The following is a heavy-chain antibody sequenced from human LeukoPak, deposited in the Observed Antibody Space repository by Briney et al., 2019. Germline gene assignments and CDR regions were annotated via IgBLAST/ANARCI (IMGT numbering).Heavy chain of an antibody. Sequence: WASVKVSCKASGGTFSMYAISWVRQAPGQGLEWMGRIIPIIGIVNYAQKFQGRVTITADKSTSTAYMELSSLRSEDTAVHYCARVPSGYTPSANYYYYGMDVWGQGTTVTVSS. CDR2: IIPIIGIV. J-gene: IGHJ6*02. D-gene: IGHD5-12*01. CDR3: ARVPSGYTPSANYYYYGMDV. CDR1: GGTFSMYA. V-gene: IGHV1-69*04.